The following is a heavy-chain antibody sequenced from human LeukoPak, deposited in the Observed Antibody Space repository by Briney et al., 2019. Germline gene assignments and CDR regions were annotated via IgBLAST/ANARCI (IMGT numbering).Heavy chain of an antibody. J-gene: IGHJ6*03. D-gene: IGHD6-13*01. CDR2: VNHSGST. CDR3: ARLAAAGVYYMDV. Sequence: PSETLSLTCAVYGGSFSGYYWSWIRQPPGKGLEWIGEVNHSGSTNYNPSLKSRVTISVDTSKNQFSLKLSSVTAADTAVYYCARLAAAGVYYMDVWGKGTTVTVSS. CDR1: GGSFSGYY. V-gene: IGHV4-34*01.